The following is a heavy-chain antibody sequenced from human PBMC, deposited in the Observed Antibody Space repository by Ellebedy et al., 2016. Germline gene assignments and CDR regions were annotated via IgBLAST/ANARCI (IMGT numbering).Heavy chain of an antibody. CDR2: INPSGGST. D-gene: IGHD1-26*01. V-gene: IGHV1-46*01. J-gene: IGHJ6*02. Sequence: ASVKVSXXASGYTFTSYYMHWVRQAPGQGLEWMGIINPSGGSTSYAQKFQGRVTMTRDTSTSTVYMELSSLRSEDTAVYYCARDRRSGSYLYGMDVWGQGTTVTVSS. CDR3: ARDRRSGSYLYGMDV. CDR1: GYTFTSYY.